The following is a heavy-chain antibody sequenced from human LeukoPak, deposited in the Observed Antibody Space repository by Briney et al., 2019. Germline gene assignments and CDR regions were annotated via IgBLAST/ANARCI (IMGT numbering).Heavy chain of an antibody. Sequence: GGSLRLSCVASGFTLVHFSMHWVRQAPGKGLEWVAFVSGEQTDKYYADSVKRRFTISRDNSRNTLFLEMNSLRAEDTAVYYCASNRLSGYDPSSFDYWGQGTLVTVSS. CDR1: GFTLVHFS. D-gene: IGHD3-22*01. J-gene: IGHJ4*02. CDR3: ASNRLSGYDPSSFDY. CDR2: VSGEQTDK. V-gene: IGHV3-30*04.